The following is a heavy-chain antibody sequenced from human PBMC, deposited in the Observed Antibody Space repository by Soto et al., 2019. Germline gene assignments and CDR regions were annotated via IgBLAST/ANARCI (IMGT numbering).Heavy chain of an antibody. D-gene: IGHD2-21*02. Sequence: QVQLQESGPGLVKPSQTLSLTCTVSGGSISSGGYYWNWIRQHPGKGLEWIAYIYYTGTTYYNPSSKSRITISIDRSNNQASLMLSSVTAADTAVYYCARDLRLDSWGPGTLVTVSS. J-gene: IGHJ4*02. CDR1: GGSISSGGYY. CDR2: IYYTGTT. V-gene: IGHV4-31*03. CDR3: ARDLRLDS.